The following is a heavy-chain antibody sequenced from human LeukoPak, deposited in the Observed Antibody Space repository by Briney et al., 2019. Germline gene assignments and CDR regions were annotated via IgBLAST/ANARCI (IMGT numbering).Heavy chain of an antibody. CDR1: GFTFSTFA. CDR2: ISGSSGII. J-gene: IGHJ4*02. D-gene: IGHD2-15*01. CDR3: AARPGEVAVPFDY. Sequence: EGSLRLSCAASGFTFSTFAMTWVRQAPGKGLEWVSLISGSSGIIYYADSVNGRFTISRDNSKNTLYLQMHSLRAEDTAVYYCAARPGEVAVPFDYWGQGTLVTVSS. V-gene: IGHV3-23*01.